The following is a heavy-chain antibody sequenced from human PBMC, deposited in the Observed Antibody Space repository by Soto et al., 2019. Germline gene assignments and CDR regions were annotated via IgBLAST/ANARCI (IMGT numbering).Heavy chain of an antibody. CDR1: GYNFATDW. V-gene: IGHV5-51*01. Sequence: TGESLKISCKGSGYNFATDWIGWVRQMPGKVLEWMGIIYPVDSDTRYSPSFQGQVTISADKSISTAYLQWSSLKASDTAMYYCARYWHSYSLNYYRGMDVWGQGXTVT. J-gene: IGHJ6*02. CDR3: ARYWHSYSLNYYRGMDV. CDR2: IYPVDSDT. D-gene: IGHD5-18*01.